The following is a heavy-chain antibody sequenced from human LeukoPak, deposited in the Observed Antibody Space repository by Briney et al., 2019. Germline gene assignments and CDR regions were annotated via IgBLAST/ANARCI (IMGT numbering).Heavy chain of an antibody. CDR1: GGTFSSYA. CDR2: INPSRGNT. D-gene: IGHD6-19*01. V-gene: IGHV1-46*01. CDR3: ARDRHSSGSDY. Sequence: ASVKVSCKASGGTFSSYAISWVRQAPGQGLEWMGIINPSRGNTSYAQKFQGRVTMTRDMSTSTVYMELSRLRSDDTAVYYCARDRHSSGSDYWGQGTLVTVSS. J-gene: IGHJ4*02.